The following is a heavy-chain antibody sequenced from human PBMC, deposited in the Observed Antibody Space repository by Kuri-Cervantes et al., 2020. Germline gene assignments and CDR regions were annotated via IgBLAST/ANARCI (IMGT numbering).Heavy chain of an antibody. CDR2: INHSGST. J-gene: IGHJ5*02. D-gene: IGHD2-2*01. V-gene: IGHV4-34*01. CDR3: ARALGNHHLLFYEDFDP. Sequence: GSLRLSCAVYGGSFSDYYWSWIRQTPGKGLEWIGEINHSGSTNYNPSLKSRVTISVDKSKNQFSLKLSSVTAADTAVYYCARALGNHHLLFYEDFDPWGQGTLVTVSS. CDR1: GGSFSDYY.